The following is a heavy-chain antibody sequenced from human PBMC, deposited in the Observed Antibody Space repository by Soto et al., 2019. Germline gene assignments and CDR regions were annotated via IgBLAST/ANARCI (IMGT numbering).Heavy chain of an antibody. Sequence: ASVKVSCKASGYTVTSYGISWVRQAPGKGLEWMGWISAYNGNTNYAQKLQGRVTMTTDTSTSTAYMELRSLRSEDAAVYYCAGERSRGWYVGHYYFYGMYVSGEGPTVTDS. CDR3: AGERSRGWYVGHYYFYGMYV. CDR2: ISAYNGNT. CDR1: GYTVTSYG. J-gene: IGHJ6*02. V-gene: IGHV1-18*04. D-gene: IGHD6-19*01.